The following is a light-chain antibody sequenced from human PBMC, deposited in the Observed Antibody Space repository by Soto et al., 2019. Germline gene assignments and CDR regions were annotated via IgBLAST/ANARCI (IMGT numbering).Light chain of an antibody. CDR3: MQVLQTPLT. J-gene: IGKJ4*01. Sequence: DIVMTQSPLSLPVTPGEPASISCRSSQSLLYSNGYNYVDWYLQKPGQPPQLLIFLASSRASGVPDRFNGSGSGTDFTLRITTVEAEDVGVYYCMQVLQTPLTFGGGTKVDIK. V-gene: IGKV2-28*01. CDR2: LAS. CDR1: QSLLYSNGYNY.